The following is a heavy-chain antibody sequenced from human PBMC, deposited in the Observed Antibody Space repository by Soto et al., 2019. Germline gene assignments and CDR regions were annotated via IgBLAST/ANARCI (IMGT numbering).Heavy chain of an antibody. J-gene: IGHJ6*02. CDR1: GYTFTGYY. CDR3: ARLPTFYCSSTSCLNYGMDV. CDR2: INPNSGGT. D-gene: IGHD2-2*01. V-gene: IGHV1-2*04. Sequence: ASVKVSCKASGYTFTGYYMHWVRRAPGQGLEWMGWINPNSGGTNYAQKFQGWVTMTRDTSISTAYMELSRLRSDDTAVYYCARLPTFYCSSTSCLNYGMDVWGQGTTVTVSS.